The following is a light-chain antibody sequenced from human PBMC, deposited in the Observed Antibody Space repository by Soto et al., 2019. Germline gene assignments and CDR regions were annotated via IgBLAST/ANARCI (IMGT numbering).Light chain of an antibody. CDR2: LDSAGRH. CDR1: SGHSTYA. J-gene: IGLJ3*02. Sequence: QLVLTQSPSASASLGASVKLTCTLSSGHSTYAIAWHQQQPEKGPRFLMNLDSAGRHSKGDEIPDRFSGSSSGAERYLTISSLQSEDEADYSCQTWGTGFRVFGGGSRLTVL. CDR3: QTWGTGFRV. V-gene: IGLV4-69*01.